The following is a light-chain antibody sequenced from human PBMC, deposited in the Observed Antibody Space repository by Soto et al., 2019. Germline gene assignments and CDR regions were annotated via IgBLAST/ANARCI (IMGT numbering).Light chain of an antibody. J-gene: IGLJ2*01. CDR2: SND. CDR3: AAWDDSMSAV. V-gene: IGLV1-47*02. Sequence: QSVLTQPPSASGTPGQRVTISFSGSSSNIGSNYVYWYQQLPGTAPKLLIYSNDQRPSGVPDRFSGSKSSTAASLAISGLRSEDEAVYYCAAWDDSMSAVFGGGTKLTVL. CDR1: SSNIGSNY.